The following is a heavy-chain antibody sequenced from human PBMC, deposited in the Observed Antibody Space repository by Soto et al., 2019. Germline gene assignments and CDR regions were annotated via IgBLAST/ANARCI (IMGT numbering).Heavy chain of an antibody. V-gene: IGHV3-13*01. J-gene: IGHJ3*02. CDR2: IGTAGDT. D-gene: IGHD3-16*02. CDR1: GFTFSSYD. Sequence: GGSLRLSCAASGFTFSSYDMHWVRQATGKGLEWVSAIGTAGDTYYPGSVKGRFTISRENAKNSLYLQMNSLRAGDTAVYYCARGSMITFGGFIVIPAAFDIWGQGTMVTVSS. CDR3: ARGSMITFGGFIVIPAAFDI.